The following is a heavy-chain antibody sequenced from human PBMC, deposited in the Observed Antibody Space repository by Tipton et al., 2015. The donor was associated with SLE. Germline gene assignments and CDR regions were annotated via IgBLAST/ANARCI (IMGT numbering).Heavy chain of an antibody. D-gene: IGHD2/OR15-2a*01. CDR2: IYYSGST. V-gene: IGHV4-59*01. CDR1: GGSISSYY. Sequence: LRLSYTVSGGSISSYYWSWIRQPPGKGLEWIGYIYYSGSTNYNPSLKSRVTISVDTSKNQFSLKLSSVTAADTAVYYCARDVIQAGTDAFDIWGQGTMVTVSS. J-gene: IGHJ3*02. CDR3: ARDVIQAGTDAFDI.